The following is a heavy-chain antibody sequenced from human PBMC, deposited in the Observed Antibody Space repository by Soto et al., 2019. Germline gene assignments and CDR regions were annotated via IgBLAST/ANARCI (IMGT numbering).Heavy chain of an antibody. CDR2: IIPIFGTA. CDR3: ARSAEVVVITNPYFDY. Sequence: QVQLVQSGAEVKKPGSSVKVSCKASGGTFSSYAISWVRQAPGQGLEWMGGIIPIFGTANYAQKFQGGVTITADESTSTAYMELSSLRSEDTAVYYCARSAEVVVITNPYFDYWGQGTLVTVSS. V-gene: IGHV1-69*01. D-gene: IGHD3-22*01. J-gene: IGHJ4*02. CDR1: GGTFSSYA.